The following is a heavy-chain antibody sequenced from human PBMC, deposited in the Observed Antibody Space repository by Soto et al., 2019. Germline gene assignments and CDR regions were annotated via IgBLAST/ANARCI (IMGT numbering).Heavy chain of an antibody. CDR1: GGSISSYY. Sequence: SETLSLTCTVSGGSISSYYWSWIRQPPGKGLEWIGYIYYSGSTNYNPSLKSRVTISVDTSKNQFSLKLSSVTAADTAVYYCARHPQWLGLFDYWGQGTLVTVSS. V-gene: IGHV4-59*08. CDR3: ARHPQWLGLFDY. D-gene: IGHD6-19*01. CDR2: IYYSGST. J-gene: IGHJ4*02.